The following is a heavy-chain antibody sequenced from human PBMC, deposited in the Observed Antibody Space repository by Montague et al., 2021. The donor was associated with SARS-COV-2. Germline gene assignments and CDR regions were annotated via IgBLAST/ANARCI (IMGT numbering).Heavy chain of an antibody. CDR2: ISTSGST. Sequence: SETLSLTCTVPGDSISGFYWSWIRQPVGKGPEWVGRISTSGSTNYNPSLKSRVTMSVDTSKNQFSLKLSSVTAADTAVYYCAGGVVAATGSLDYWGQGTLVTVSS. J-gene: IGHJ4*02. V-gene: IGHV4-4*07. CDR3: AGGVVAATGSLDY. CDR1: GDSISGFY. D-gene: IGHD2-15*01.